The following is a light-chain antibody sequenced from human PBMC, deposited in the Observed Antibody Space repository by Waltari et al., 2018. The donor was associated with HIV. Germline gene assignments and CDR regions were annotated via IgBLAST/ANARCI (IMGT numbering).Light chain of an antibody. V-gene: IGKV1-39*01. J-gene: IGKJ3*01. CDR3: QQSFSSPLS. CDR1: QSISFS. CDR2: AAS. Sequence: DIQMTQSPSSLSASVGDRVTIDCRASQSISFSLNWYQQKPGKVPKLLISAASTLQSGVPSRVSGSGSGTDFTLTIDSLQPDDFATYYCQQSFSSPLSFGPGTKVDIK.